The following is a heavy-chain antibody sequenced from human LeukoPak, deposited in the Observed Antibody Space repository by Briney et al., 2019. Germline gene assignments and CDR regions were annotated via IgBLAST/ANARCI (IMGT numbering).Heavy chain of an antibody. CDR1: GFTFSSFA. CDR2: VPGTGATTI. CDR3: SKGGGSWFGP. V-gene: IGHV3-23*01. J-gene: IGHJ5*02. Sequence: GGSLRLSCVASGFTFSSFAMSWVRQAPGKGLEWVATVPGTGATTIFYADSVKGRFTISRDNSKNTLYLQMNSLGADDTAVYYCSKGGGSWFGPWGQGTLVPVSS. D-gene: IGHD1-26*01.